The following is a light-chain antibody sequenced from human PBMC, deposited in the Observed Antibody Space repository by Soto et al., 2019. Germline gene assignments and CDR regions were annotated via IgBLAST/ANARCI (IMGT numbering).Light chain of an antibody. J-gene: IGKJ4*01. CDR3: QQYDHWSVT. V-gene: IGKV3-15*01. Sequence: EIVMTQSPATLSVSPGERVSFSCRASQSVTNRLAWYQHKPGQAPRLLISGASTGATGIPARFSGSGSGTEFTLTINSLQSEDFATYYCQQYDHWSVTFGGGTKVEIK. CDR1: QSVTNR. CDR2: GAS.